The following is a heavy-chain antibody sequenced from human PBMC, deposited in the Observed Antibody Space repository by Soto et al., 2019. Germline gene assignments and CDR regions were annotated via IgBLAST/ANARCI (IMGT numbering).Heavy chain of an antibody. J-gene: IGHJ1*01. D-gene: IGHD3-3*01. CDR3: AKDGDARGLRFLEWLPRAEYFQH. V-gene: IGHV3-23*01. CDR2: ISGSGGST. Sequence: GGSLRLSCAASGFTFSSYAMSWVRQAPGKGLEWVSAISGSGGSTYYADSVKGRFTISRDNSKNTLYLQMNSLRAEDTAVYYCAKDGDARGLRFLEWLPRAEYFQHWGQGTLVTVSS. CDR1: GFTFSSYA.